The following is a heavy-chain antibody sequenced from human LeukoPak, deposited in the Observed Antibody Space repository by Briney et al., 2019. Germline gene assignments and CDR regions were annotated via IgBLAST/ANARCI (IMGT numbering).Heavy chain of an antibody. D-gene: IGHD3-3*01. V-gene: IGHV1-69*02. CDR2: IIPILGIA. CDR1: GGTFTSYT. J-gene: IGHJ6*03. CDR3: ARGTYYDSWSGGKRYYYYSMDV. Sequence: SVKVSCKASGGTFTSYTISWVRQAPGQGLEWMGRIIPILGIANYAQKFQGRVTNTADKSTSTAYMELSSLRSEDTAVYYCARGTYYDSWSGGKRYYYYSMDVWGKGTTVTVPS.